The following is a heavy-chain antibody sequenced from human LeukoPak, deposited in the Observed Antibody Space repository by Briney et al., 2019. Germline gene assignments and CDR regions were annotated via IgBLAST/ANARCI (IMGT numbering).Heavy chain of an antibody. V-gene: IGHV1-69*13. J-gene: IGHJ3*02. CDR2: IIPIFGTA. CDR3: ARALGSAYDFRAFDI. Sequence: SVKVSCKASGGTFSSYAISWVRQAPGQGLEWMGGIIPIFGTANYAQKFQGRVTITADESTSTAYMELSSLRPEDTAVYYCARALGSAYDFRAFDIWGQGTMVTVSS. CDR1: GGTFSSYA. D-gene: IGHD3-3*01.